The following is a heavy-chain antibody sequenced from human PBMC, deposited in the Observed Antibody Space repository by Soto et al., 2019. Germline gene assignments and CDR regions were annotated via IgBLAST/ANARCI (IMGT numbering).Heavy chain of an antibody. J-gene: IGHJ5*02. Sequence: PGGSLRLSCVGSGVSFDDYGMSWVRQVPGKGPEWVSGINWNGGSTGYVDSVRGRFTISRDNAKNSLYLQMSDLRAEDTALYYCVRRARGYVHPWGPGPLVTVYS. CDR2: INWNGGST. V-gene: IGHV3-20*04. CDR3: VRRARGYVHP. CDR1: GVSFDDYG. D-gene: IGHD5-12*01.